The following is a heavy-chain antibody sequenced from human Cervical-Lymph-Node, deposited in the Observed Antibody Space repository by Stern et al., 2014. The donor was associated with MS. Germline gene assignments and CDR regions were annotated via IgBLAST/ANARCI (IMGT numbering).Heavy chain of an antibody. CDR1: GYTFTDYF. D-gene: IGHD3-10*01. J-gene: IGHJ4*01. V-gene: IGHV1-2*02. CDR2: INTKTGAT. CDR3: AREKGGSFREGAFDS. Sequence: VHLVESGAEVRKPGASVKVSCEASGYTFTDYFLHWLRQAPGQGLEWMGWINTKTGATNSAQNFQSRLTMSRDTSIVTASMDLSSLKSNDTAVYFCAREKGGSFREGAFDSWGHGTLVTVSS.